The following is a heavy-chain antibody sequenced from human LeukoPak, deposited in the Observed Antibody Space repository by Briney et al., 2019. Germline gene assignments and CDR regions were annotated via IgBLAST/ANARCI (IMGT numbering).Heavy chain of an antibody. CDR1: GFTFSSYE. J-gene: IGHJ4*02. V-gene: IGHV3-48*03. D-gene: IGHD6-13*01. CDR2: ISSSGDSM. Sequence: GGSLRLSCAASGFTFSSYEMNWVRQAPGKGLEWVSYISSSGDSMYYADSVKGRFTISRHNARNSLYLQMNSLRAEDTAVYYCARRSWQFDYWGRGTLVTVSS. CDR3: ARRSWQFDY.